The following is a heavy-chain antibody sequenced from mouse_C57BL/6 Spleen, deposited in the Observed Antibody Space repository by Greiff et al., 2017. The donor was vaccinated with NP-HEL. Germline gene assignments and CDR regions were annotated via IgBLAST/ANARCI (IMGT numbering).Heavy chain of an antibody. CDR3: ARGGPFYAVDY. CDR2: ISYDGSN. CDR1: GYSITSGYY. J-gene: IGHJ4*01. Sequence: VKLQESGPGLVKPSQSLSLTCSVTGYSITSGYYWNWIRQFPGNKLEWMGYISYDGSNNYNPSLKNRISITRDTSKNQFFLKLNSVTTEDTATYYCARGGPFYAVDYWGQGTSVTVSS. V-gene: IGHV3-6*01.